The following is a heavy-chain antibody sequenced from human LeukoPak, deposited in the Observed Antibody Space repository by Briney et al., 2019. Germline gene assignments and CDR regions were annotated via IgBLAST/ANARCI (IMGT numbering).Heavy chain of an antibody. CDR1: GYSFTSYC. Sequence: KPGESLKISCKGSGYSFTSYCIGWVRQMPGKGLEWMGIIYPGDSDTRYSPSFQGQVTISADKSISTAYLQWSSLKASDTAMYYCARHLFSWYHEKYYCDYWGQGTLVTVSS. J-gene: IGHJ4*02. CDR3: ARHLFSWYHEKYYCDY. V-gene: IGHV5-51*01. D-gene: IGHD6-13*01. CDR2: IYPGDSDT.